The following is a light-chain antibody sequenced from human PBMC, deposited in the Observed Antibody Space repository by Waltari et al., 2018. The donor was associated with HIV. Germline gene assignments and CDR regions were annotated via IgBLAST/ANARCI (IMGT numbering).Light chain of an antibody. CDR1: QSVLYSSNNKNY. CDR2: WAS. V-gene: IGKV4-1*01. Sequence: DIVMTQSPDSLAVSLGERATINCKSSQSVLYSSNNKNYLGWYQQRTGQPPKLLIYWASTRESGVPDRFSGSGSGTDFTLTISSLQAEDVAVYYCQQYYSNPWTFGQGTKVEIK. J-gene: IGKJ1*01. CDR3: QQYYSNPWT.